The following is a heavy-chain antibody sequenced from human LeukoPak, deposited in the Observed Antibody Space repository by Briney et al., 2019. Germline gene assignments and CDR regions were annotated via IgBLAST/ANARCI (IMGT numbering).Heavy chain of an antibody. D-gene: IGHD2-2*01. V-gene: IGHV3-23*01. CDR2: ISGGGGST. CDR1: GFTFSSYP. J-gene: IGHJ4*02. CDR3: AARPLMPPRFDY. Sequence: GGSLRLSCAASGFTFSSYPMSWVRQAPGKGLQWVSAISGGGGSTYYADSVKGRFTISRDNSKSTPYLQINSLRADDTAIYYCAARPLMPPRFDYWGQGILVTVSS.